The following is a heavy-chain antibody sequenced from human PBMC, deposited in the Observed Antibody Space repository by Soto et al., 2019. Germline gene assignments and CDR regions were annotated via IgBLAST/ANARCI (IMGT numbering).Heavy chain of an antibody. D-gene: IGHD6-19*01. Sequence: EVQVVESGGGLVKPGGSLRLSCAASGFTFSDYSMSWVRQAPGKGLEWVSSISGSSTYIYYADSVKGRFTISRDNAKNSLYLQMNSLRAEDTSVYYCAREGIAVTADYWGQGTLVTVSS. CDR2: ISGSSTYI. CDR3: AREGIAVTADY. V-gene: IGHV3-21*01. CDR1: GFTFSDYS. J-gene: IGHJ4*02.